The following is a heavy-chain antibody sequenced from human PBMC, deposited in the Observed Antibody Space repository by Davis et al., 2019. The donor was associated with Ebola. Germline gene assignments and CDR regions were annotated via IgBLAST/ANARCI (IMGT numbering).Heavy chain of an antibody. J-gene: IGHJ4*02. CDR2: MNPNSENT. V-gene: IGHV1-8*01. CDR1: GYTFTTYD. D-gene: IGHD2-15*01. Sequence: AASVKVSCKASGYTFTTYDIHWVRQATGQGLEWMGWMNPNSENTGYAQKFQGRVTMTRSTSISTAYMELSSLRSEDTAVYYCARDRVCSGATCYAYFDFWGQGTLVTVSS. CDR3: ARDRVCSGATCYAYFDF.